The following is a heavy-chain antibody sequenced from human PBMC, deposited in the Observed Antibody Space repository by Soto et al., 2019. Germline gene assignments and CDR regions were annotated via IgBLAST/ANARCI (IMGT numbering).Heavy chain of an antibody. CDR3: ARGPGGPDGPGDY. CDR1: GYTFSSYA. V-gene: IGHV1-3*01. CDR2: INAGNGNT. J-gene: IGHJ4*02. D-gene: IGHD2-15*01. Sequence: ASEKVSCKASGYTFSSYAMHWVRQAPGQRLEWMGWINAGNGNTKYSQNFQGRVTITRDTSASTAYMELSSLRSEDTAVYYCARGPGGPDGPGDYWGQGALVTVS.